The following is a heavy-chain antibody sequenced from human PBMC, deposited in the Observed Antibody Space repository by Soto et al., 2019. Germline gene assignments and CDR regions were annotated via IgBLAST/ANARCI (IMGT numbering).Heavy chain of an antibody. Sequence: GGSLRLSCTASGFTFGDYAMSWFRQAPGKGLEWVGFIRSKAYGGTTEYAASVKGRFTISRDDSKSIAYLQMNSLKTEDTAVYYCTLSIAAAGTEADYWGQGTLVTVSS. J-gene: IGHJ4*02. CDR1: GFTFGDYA. CDR3: TLSIAAAGTEADY. V-gene: IGHV3-49*03. D-gene: IGHD6-13*01. CDR2: IRSKAYGGTT.